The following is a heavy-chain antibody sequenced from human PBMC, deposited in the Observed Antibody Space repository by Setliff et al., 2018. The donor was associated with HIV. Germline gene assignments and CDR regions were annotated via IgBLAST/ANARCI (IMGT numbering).Heavy chain of an antibody. Sequence: ASVKVSCKASGYSFINYGISWVRQAPGQGLEWMGWISAYNGNTNYAQKLQGRVTMTTDTSTSTAYMELRSLRSDDTAVYYCARPLTTSYNFWGDAFAIWGPGKMVTVSS. CDR1: GYSFINYG. D-gene: IGHD3-3*01. V-gene: IGHV1-18*01. CDR2: ISAYNGNT. CDR3: ARPLTTSYNFWGDAFAI. J-gene: IGHJ3*02.